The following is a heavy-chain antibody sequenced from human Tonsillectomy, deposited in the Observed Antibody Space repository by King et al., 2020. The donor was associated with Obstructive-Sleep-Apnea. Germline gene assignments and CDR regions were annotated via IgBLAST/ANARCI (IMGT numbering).Heavy chain of an antibody. Sequence: VQLVESGGGVVQPGRSLRLSCAASGFTFSSYCMHWVRQAPGKGLEWVAVISSDASNEYYADSVKGRSTISRDNSKNTLSLQMNSLRAEDTAIYYCAKDEGEGYYDSSGAFDYWGQGTLVTVSS. D-gene: IGHD3-22*01. CDR2: ISSDASNE. CDR3: AKDEGEGYYDSSGAFDY. CDR1: GFTFSSYC. V-gene: IGHV3-30*18. J-gene: IGHJ4*02.